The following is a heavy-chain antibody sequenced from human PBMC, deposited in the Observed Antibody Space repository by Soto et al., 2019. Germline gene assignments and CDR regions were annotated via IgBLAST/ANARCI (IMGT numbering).Heavy chain of an antibody. CDR1: GGSISSYY. CDR3: ERLGGYSYGDY. J-gene: IGHJ4*02. Sequence: PSETLSLTCTVSGGSISSYYWSWIRQPPGKGLEWIGYIYYSGSTNYNPSLKSRVTISVDTSKNQFSLKLSSVTAADTAVYYCERLGGYSYGDYWGQGTLVTVSS. V-gene: IGHV4-59*01. D-gene: IGHD5-18*01. CDR2: IYYSGST.